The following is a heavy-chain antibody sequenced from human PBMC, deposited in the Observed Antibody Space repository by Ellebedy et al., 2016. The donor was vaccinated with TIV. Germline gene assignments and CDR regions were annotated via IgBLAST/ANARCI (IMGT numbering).Heavy chain of an antibody. D-gene: IGHD2-15*01. V-gene: IGHV1-69*04. CDR1: GGTFSSYA. Sequence: AASVKVSCKASGGTFSSYAISWVRQAPGQGLEWMGRIIPILGRTNYAQKFQGRVTITADKSTSTAYMELSSLRSEDTAVYYCACLGCTYYYYGMDVWGQGTTVTVSS. CDR3: ACLGCTYYYYGMDV. CDR2: IIPILGRT. J-gene: IGHJ6*02.